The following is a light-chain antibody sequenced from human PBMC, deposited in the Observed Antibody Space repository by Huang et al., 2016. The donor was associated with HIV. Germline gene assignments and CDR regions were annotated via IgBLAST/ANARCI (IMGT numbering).Light chain of an antibody. J-gene: IGKJ3*01. V-gene: IGKV4-1*01. CDR3: QQYYNTPFT. CDR2: WES. CDR1: QSLLYRSNNKNY. Sequence: DIVMTQSPDSLAVSLGERATINCKSSQSLLYRSNNKNYLAWYQQKPGQPPKLLIYWESTRESGVPDRFSGSGSGTDFTLTISSLQAAYVAVYYCQQYYNTPFTFGPGTKVDIK.